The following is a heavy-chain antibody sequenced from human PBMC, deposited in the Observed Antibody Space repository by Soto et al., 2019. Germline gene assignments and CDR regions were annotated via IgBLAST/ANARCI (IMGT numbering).Heavy chain of an antibody. Sequence: PSETLSLTCTVSGGSISSGGYYWSWIRQHPGKGLEWIGYIYYSGSTYYNPSLKSRVTISVDTSKNQFSLKLSSVTAADTAVYYCARISKRSGRGALHSVCGRRSTVTVSA. J-gene: IGHJ6*01. V-gene: IGHV4-31*02. CDR3: ARISKRSGRGALHSV. CDR2: IYYSGST. D-gene: IGHD3-10*01. CDR1: GGSISSGGYY.